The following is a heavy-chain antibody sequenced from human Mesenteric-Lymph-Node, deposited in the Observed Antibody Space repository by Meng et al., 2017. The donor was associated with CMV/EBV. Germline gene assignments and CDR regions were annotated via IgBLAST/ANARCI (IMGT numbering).Heavy chain of an antibody. V-gene: IGHV3-66*02. D-gene: IGHD3-3*01. CDR3: ARDRGKYYDFWSGYYMYYYYGMDV. J-gene: IGHJ6*02. CDR1: RFTINTYR. Sequence: GGSLRLSCAASRFTINTYRMSWVRQAPGKGLEWVSVFYSGGSTYYADSVKGRFTISRDNSKNTLYLQMNSLRAEDTAVYYCARDRGKYYDFWSGYYMYYYYGMDVWGQGTTVTVSS. CDR2: FYSGGST.